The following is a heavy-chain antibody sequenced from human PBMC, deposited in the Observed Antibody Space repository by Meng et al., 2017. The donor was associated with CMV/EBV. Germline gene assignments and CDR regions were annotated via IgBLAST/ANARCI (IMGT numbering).Heavy chain of an antibody. CDR1: GGSISSSSYY. Sequence: QLKLQEAGPGLVKPSETLSLTCTVSGGSISSSSYYWGWIRQPPGKGLEWIGSIYYSGSTYYNPSLKSRVTISVDTSKNQFSLKLSSVTAADTAVYYCASIVGAQDYWGQGTLVTVSS. CDR3: ASIVGAQDY. CDR2: IYYSGST. J-gene: IGHJ4*02. V-gene: IGHV4-39*07. D-gene: IGHD1-26*01.